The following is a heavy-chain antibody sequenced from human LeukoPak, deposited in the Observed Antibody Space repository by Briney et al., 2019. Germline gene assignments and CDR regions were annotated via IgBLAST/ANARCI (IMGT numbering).Heavy chain of an antibody. CDR2: IYHSGST. V-gene: IGHV4-38-2*02. D-gene: IGHD3-22*01. CDR1: HYSISSNYY. J-gene: IGHJ4*02. CDR3: ARSSGYMSY. Sequence: SETLSLTCTVSHYSISSNYYWGWIRPPPGKGLEWIGSIYHSGSTYSNPSLKSRVTISVDTSKNQFSLKLTSVTAADTAVYYCARSSGYMSYWGQGTLVTVSS.